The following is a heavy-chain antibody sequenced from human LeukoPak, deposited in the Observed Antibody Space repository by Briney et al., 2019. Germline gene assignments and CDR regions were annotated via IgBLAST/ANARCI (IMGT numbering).Heavy chain of an antibody. Sequence: GGSLRLSCAASGFTFSSYAMSWVRQAPGKGLEWVSAIGGSGSSTYYADSVKGRFTISRDNSKNTLYLQMNSLRAEDTAVYYCATGGGVLRFLGGQGTLVTVSS. J-gene: IGHJ4*02. CDR1: GFTFSSYA. CDR2: IGGSGSST. CDR3: ATGGGVLRFL. V-gene: IGHV3-23*01. D-gene: IGHD3-3*01.